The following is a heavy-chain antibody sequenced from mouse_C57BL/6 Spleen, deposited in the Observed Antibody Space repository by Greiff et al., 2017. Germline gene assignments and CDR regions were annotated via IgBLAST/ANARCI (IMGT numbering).Heavy chain of an antibody. J-gene: IGHJ3*01. V-gene: IGHV1-15*01. D-gene: IGHD2-1*01. CDR3: TRSGGNYVFAY. Sequence: LVESGAELVRPGASVTLSCKASGYTFTDYEMHWVKQTPVHGLEWIGAIDPETGGTAYNQKFKGKAILTADKSSSTAYMELRSLTSEDSAVYYGTRSGGNYVFAYWGQGTLVTVSA. CDR2: IDPETGGT. CDR1: GYTFTDYE.